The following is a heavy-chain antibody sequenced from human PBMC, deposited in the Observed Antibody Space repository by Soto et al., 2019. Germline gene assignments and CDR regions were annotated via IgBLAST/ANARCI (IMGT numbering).Heavy chain of an antibody. J-gene: IGHJ4*02. CDR2: INAGSGDT. V-gene: IGHV1-3*01. CDR3: ARGGGGY. D-gene: IGHD2-15*01. CDR1: GYTFTSHL. Sequence: GASVKVSCKASGYTFTSHLILWVRQAPGQRLEWMGWINAGSGDTKYSQRFQGRVTITRDTSASTAYMELNSLRSEDTAVYYCARGGGGYWGQGTLVTVSS.